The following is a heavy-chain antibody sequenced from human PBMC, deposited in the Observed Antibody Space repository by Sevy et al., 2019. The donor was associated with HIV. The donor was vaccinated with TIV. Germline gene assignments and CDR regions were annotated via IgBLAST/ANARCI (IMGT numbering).Heavy chain of an antibody. Sequence: GGSLRLSCAASGFTFSSYWMSWVRQAPGKGLEWVANIKQDGSEKYYVDSVKGRFTISRDNAKNSLYLQMNSLRAEDTAVYYCARDQKIVAAAEARAFDIWGQGTMVTVSS. J-gene: IGHJ3*02. V-gene: IGHV3-7*01. D-gene: IGHD6-13*01. CDR2: IKQDGSEK. CDR1: GFTFSSYW. CDR3: ARDQKIVAAAEARAFDI.